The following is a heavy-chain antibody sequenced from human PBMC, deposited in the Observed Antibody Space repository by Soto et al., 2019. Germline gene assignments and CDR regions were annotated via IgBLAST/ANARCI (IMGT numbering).Heavy chain of an antibody. V-gene: IGHV3-23*01. CDR2: VSLTGDRT. CDR3: ARGGGYCTPTSCAIDS. CDR1: RCSFHSYE. Sequence: QPGGSLRLSCVASRCSFHSYEMSWVRQAAGKGLEWVSRVSLTGDRTNYAGSVKGRFTVSRDNFKDTLYLEMDSLRPEDTAIYYCARGGGYCTPTSCAIDSWGRGTPVTVSS. D-gene: IGHD2-8*01. J-gene: IGHJ4*02.